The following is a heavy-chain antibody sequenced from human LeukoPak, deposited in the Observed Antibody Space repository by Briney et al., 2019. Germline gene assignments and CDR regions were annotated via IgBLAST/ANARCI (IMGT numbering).Heavy chain of an antibody. J-gene: IGHJ5*02. Sequence: SETLSLTCTVSGGSISSYYWSWIRQPPGKGLEWIGYIYHSGSTNYNPSLKSRVTISVDTSKNQFSLKLSSVTAADTAVYYCARWGYYDSSGFTPDNWFDPWGQGTLVTVSS. D-gene: IGHD3-22*01. CDR3: ARWGYYDSSGFTPDNWFDP. CDR1: GGSISSYY. CDR2: IYHSGST. V-gene: IGHV4-59*01.